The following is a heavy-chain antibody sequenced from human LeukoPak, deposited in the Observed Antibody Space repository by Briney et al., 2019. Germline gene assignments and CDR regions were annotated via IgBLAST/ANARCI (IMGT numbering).Heavy chain of an antibody. CDR2: INPSGTTT. CDR3: ATSGGSGYYALDY. V-gene: IGHV1-46*01. D-gene: IGHD3-22*01. Sequence: ASVKVSCKASGYTFTTHYMHWVRQAPGQGLEWMGLINPSGTTTNYAQKFQGRVTMTRDTSTSTVYMELSSLRSEDTAVYYCATSGGSGYYALDYWGQGTLVTVSS. CDR1: GYTFTTHY. J-gene: IGHJ4*02.